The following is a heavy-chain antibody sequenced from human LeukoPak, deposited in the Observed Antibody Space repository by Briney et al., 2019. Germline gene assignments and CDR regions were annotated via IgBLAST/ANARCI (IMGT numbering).Heavy chain of an antibody. CDR1: GGSLSGYY. D-gene: IGHD3-22*01. Sequence: SETLSLTCSVSGGSLSGYYWNWIRLPPGKGREWIGYIYCTGSTNYHPSLQSRVTISGDTSKKQLSLKLTSLTAADPAVYYCARGSYSFDSSSSPLGPLFDSWGQGTLVTVSS. V-gene: IGHV4-59*01. CDR2: IYCTGST. CDR3: ARGSYSFDSSSSPLGPLFDS. J-gene: IGHJ4*02.